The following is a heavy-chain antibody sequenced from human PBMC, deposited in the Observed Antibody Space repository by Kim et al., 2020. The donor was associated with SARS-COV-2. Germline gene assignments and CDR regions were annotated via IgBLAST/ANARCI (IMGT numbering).Heavy chain of an antibody. J-gene: IGHJ4*02. CDR3: AKDYVEFDY. Sequence: GRTFYSDAMKGRFTISRDKSKNTLYLKMNSLRADDTAVYYCAKDYVEFDYWGQGTLVTVSS. V-gene: IGHV3-23*01. D-gene: IGHD3-10*02. CDR2: GRT.